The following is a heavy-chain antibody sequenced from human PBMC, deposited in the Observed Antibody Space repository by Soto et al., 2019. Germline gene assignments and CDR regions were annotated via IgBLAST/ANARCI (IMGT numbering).Heavy chain of an antibody. J-gene: IGHJ1*01. D-gene: IGHD6-19*01. V-gene: IGHV1-69*13. CDR2: IIPIFGTA. CDR1: GGTFSSYA. Sequence: EASVKVACKASGGTFSSYAISWVRQAPGQGLEWMGGIIPIFGTANYAQKFQGRVTITADESTSTAYMELSSLRSEDTAVYYCARDGSSGWIQYFQHWGQGTLVTVSS. CDR3: ARDGSSGWIQYFQH.